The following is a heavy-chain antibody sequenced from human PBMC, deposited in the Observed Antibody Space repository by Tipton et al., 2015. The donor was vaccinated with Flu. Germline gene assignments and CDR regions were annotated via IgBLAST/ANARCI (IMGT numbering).Heavy chain of an antibody. CDR1: GFTFSSYA. J-gene: IGHJ4*02. Sequence: SLRLSCAASGFTFSSYAMSWVRQAPGKGLEWVSAISGSGGSTYYADSVKGRFTISGDNSKNTLYLQMNSLRAEDTAVYYCAKCGVGRYGILEYWGQGTLVTVSS. D-gene: IGHD2-15*01. CDR2: ISGSGGST. CDR3: AKCGVGRYGILEY. V-gene: IGHV3-23*01.